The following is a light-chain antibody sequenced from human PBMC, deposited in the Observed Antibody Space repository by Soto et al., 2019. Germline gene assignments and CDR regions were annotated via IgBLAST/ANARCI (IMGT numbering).Light chain of an antibody. Sequence: QSALTQPASVSGSPGQSITISCTGTSSDVGSYKLVSWHQQHPGKAPKLMIYEVNKRPSGASNRFSGSKSGNTASLIISGLQVEDEADDYCCSYAGSRTWVFGGGTKLTVL. CDR3: CSYAGSRTWV. CDR2: EVN. J-gene: IGLJ3*02. CDR1: SSDVGSYKL. V-gene: IGLV2-23*02.